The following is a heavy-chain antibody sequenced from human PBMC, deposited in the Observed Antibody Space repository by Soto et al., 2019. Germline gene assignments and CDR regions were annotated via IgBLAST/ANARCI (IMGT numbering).Heavy chain of an antibody. V-gene: IGHV1-3*01. Sequence: ASVKVSCKASGGTFSSYAISWVRQAPGQGLEWMGWINAGNGNTKYSQKFQGRVTITRDTSASTAYMELSSLRSEDTAVYYCAREVARGFVDYWGQGTLVTVSS. D-gene: IGHD2-15*01. J-gene: IGHJ4*02. CDR1: GGTFSSYA. CDR3: AREVARGFVDY. CDR2: INAGNGNT.